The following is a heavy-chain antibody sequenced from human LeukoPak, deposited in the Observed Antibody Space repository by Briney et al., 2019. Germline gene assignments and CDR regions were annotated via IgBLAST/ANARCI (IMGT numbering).Heavy chain of an antibody. J-gene: IGHJ3*02. CDR2: IISSGITI. D-gene: IGHD1-26*01. CDR1: GFTFSSYE. V-gene: IGHV3-48*03. Sequence: PGGSLRLSCAASGFTFSSYEMNWVRQAPGKGLEWVSYIISSGITIYYADSVKGRFTISRDNAKNSLYLQMNSLRAEDTAVYYCARAPVGATGDAFDIWGQGTMVSVSS. CDR3: ARAPVGATGDAFDI.